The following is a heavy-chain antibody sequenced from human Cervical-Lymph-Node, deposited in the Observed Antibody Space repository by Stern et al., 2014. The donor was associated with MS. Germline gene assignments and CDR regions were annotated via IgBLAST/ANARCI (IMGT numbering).Heavy chain of an antibody. CDR3: TRDSGNTGWYYFDY. CDR2: INPSGGGP. D-gene: IGHD6-19*01. Sequence: VQLEESGAEVKKPGASVKVSCKASGYTFRSYHMHWVRQAPGQGLEWLGTINPSGGGPNYAQKFQGRVTMTSDTSTSTVYMELSSLRSGDTALFYCTRDSGNTGWYYFDYWGQGTLVTVSS. CDR1: GYTFRSYH. J-gene: IGHJ4*02. V-gene: IGHV1-46*01.